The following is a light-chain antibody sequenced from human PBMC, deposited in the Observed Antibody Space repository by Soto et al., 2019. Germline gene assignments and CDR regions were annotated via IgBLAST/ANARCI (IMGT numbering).Light chain of an antibody. J-gene: IGLJ2*01. CDR3: SSYTSSSTV. CDR2: DVS. V-gene: IGLV2-14*01. Sequence: QSALTQPASVSGSPGQSITISCTGTSSDVGGYDHVSWYQQHPGKAPKLMIYDVSSRPSGVSNRFSGSKPGNTASLTISGLQVEDEADYYCSSYTSSSTVFGGGTKVTVL. CDR1: SSDVGGYDH.